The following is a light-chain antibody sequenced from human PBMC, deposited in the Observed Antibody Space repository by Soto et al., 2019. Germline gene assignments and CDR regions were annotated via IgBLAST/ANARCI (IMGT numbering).Light chain of an antibody. V-gene: IGKV3-15*01. CDR2: GAS. CDR1: QSVSSN. CDR3: QQYNNWPRRT. Sequence: EIVMTQSPATLSVSPGERATLSCRASQSVSSNLAWYQQKPGQAPRLLIYGASTRATGIPVRFSGSGSGTEFTLTISSLQSEDFAVYYCQQYNNWPRRTFGQGTKLEIK. J-gene: IGKJ2*01.